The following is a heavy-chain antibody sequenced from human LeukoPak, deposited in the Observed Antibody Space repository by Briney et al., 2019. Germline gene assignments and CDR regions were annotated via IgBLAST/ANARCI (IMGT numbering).Heavy chain of an antibody. Sequence: SETLSLTCSVSRGSFSSGSYYWSWIRQPPGKGLEWIGYIYYSGTTNYNPSLKSRVTMSVDTSKNQFSLKLSSVTAADTAVYYCARDRGASSAWYNFDSWGQGTLVTVSS. CDR2: IYYSGTT. D-gene: IGHD6-19*01. V-gene: IGHV4-61*01. J-gene: IGHJ4*02. CDR1: RGSFSSGSYY. CDR3: ARDRGASSAWYNFDS.